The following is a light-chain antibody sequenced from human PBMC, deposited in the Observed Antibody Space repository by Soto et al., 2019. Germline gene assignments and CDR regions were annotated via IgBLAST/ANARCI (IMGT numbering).Light chain of an antibody. V-gene: IGLV2-8*01. CDR1: SSDIGGYNS. CDR3: CSYAGTYTVL. J-gene: IGLJ2*01. Sequence: QSALTQPPSASGSPGQSVTISCTGTSSDIGGYNSVSWYQQHPGKAPRLMIYEVNKRPSGVPDRFSGSKSGYTASLTISGLQAEDEADYYCCSYAGTYTVLFGGGTKLTVL. CDR2: EVN.